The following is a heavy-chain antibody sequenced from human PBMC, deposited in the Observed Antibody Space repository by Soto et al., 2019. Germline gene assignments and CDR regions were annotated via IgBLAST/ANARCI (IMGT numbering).Heavy chain of an antibody. CDR2: IYYSGST. CDR3: ARLYGSGTLYYYYGMDV. Sequence: PSETLSLTCTVSGGSISSSSYYWGWIRQPPGRGLEWIGSIYYSGSTYYNPSLKSRVTISVDTSKNQFSLKLSSVTAADTAVYYCARLYGSGTLYYYYGMDVWGQGTTVTVSS. CDR1: GGSISSSSYY. D-gene: IGHD3-10*01. V-gene: IGHV4-39*01. J-gene: IGHJ6*02.